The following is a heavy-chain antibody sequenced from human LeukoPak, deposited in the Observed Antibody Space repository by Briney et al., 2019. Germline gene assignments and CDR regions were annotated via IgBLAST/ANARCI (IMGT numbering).Heavy chain of an antibody. D-gene: IGHD3-10*01. CDR1: GFTFSGYA. CDR2: ITSSGGTT. J-gene: IGHJ4*02. Sequence: GGSLRLSCAASGFTFSGYAMSWVRQAPGEGLEWVSGITSSGGTTYYADSVKGRLTISRDNSKSTLYLEMNSLKAEDTAVYYCATYGSGANYRRAFDYWGLGTLVTVSS. V-gene: IGHV3-23*01. CDR3: ATYGSGANYRRAFDY.